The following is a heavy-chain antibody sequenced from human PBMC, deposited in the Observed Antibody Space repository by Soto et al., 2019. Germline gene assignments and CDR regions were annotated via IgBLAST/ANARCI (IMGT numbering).Heavy chain of an antibody. Sequence: QVQLQESGPGLVKPSGTLSLTCAVSTGSIRSADWWSWVRQPPGKGLEWIGEIFHSGSTNYNPSLKSRITLSVDKSKNQSSLNLSSVTAADTAVYYCSSLSGARQYFDYRGQGTLVTVSS. CDR1: TGSIRSADW. CDR3: SSLSGARQYFDY. CDR2: IFHSGST. J-gene: IGHJ4*02. V-gene: IGHV4-4*02. D-gene: IGHD7-27*01.